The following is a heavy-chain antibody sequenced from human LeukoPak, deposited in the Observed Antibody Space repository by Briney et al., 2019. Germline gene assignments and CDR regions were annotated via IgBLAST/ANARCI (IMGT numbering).Heavy chain of an antibody. CDR2: IYYSGST. CDR1: GGSISSGDYY. V-gene: IGHV4-30-4*01. Sequence: PSQTLSLTCTVSGGSISSGDYYWSWIRQPPGTGLEWIGYIYYSGSTYYNPSLKSRVTISVDTSKNQSSLKLSSVTAADTAVYYCARGPHYYGMDVWGQGTTVTVSS. J-gene: IGHJ6*02. CDR3: ARGPHYYGMDV.